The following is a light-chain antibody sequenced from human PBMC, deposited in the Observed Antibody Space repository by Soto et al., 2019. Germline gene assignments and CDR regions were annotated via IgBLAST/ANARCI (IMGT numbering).Light chain of an antibody. CDR2: GAS. CDR3: QQYNNWPPVT. V-gene: IGKV3-15*01. CDR1: QSVSSF. J-gene: IGKJ4*01. Sequence: EIVLTQSPATLSLSPGERATLSCRASQSVSSFLAWYQQKPDQAPRLLIYGASTRATGIPARFSGSGSGTEFTLTISSLQSEDFAVYYCQQYNNWPPVTFGGGTKVDIK.